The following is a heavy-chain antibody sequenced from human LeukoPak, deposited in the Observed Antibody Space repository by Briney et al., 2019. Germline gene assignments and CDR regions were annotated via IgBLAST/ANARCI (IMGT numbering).Heavy chain of an antibody. D-gene: IGHD6-13*01. CDR2: VYRAGRT. V-gene: IGHV3-53*01. Sequence: PGGSLRLSCAASGFTVSSNYMSWVRQAPGKGLEWVSVVYRAGRTYYADSVKGRFTISRDNSKNTMYLQMNSLRAEDTAVYYCARRGTSSSWAHFDYWGQGTLVTVSS. CDR3: ARRGTSSSWAHFDY. J-gene: IGHJ4*02. CDR1: GFTVSSNY.